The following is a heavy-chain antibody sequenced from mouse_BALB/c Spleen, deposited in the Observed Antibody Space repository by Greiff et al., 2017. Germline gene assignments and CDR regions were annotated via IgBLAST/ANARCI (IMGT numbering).Heavy chain of an antibody. CDR2: ISNGGGST. D-gene: IGHD1-1*01. J-gene: IGHJ3*01. CDR3: ATRSLVEGFAY. Sequence: EVKLVESGGGLVQPGGSLKLSCAASGFTFSSYTMSWVRQTPEKRLEWVAYISNGGGSTYYPDTVKGRFTISRDNAKNTLYLQMSSLKSEDTAMYYCATRSLVEGFAYWGQGTLVTVSA. CDR1: GFTFSSYT. V-gene: IGHV5-12-2*01.